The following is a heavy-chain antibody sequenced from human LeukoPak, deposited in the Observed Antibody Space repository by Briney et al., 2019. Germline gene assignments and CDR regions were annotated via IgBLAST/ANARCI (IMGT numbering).Heavy chain of an antibody. CDR2: IYPGDSDT. Sequence: GESLKISCKTSGYSFSFYWIVWVRQMPGKGLEWMGIIYPGDSDTRYSPSFQGQVTISADKSISTAYLQLSSLKASDTAMYYCTRQHYSDYWGQGTLVTVSS. CDR1: GYSFSFYW. CDR3: TRQHYSDY. J-gene: IGHJ4*02. V-gene: IGHV5-51*01.